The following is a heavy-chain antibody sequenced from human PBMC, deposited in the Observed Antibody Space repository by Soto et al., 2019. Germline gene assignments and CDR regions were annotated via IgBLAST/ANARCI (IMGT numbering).Heavy chain of an antibody. CDR2: INPNSGGT. J-gene: IGHJ6*02. D-gene: IGHD2-21*02. CDR3: AREVVVTPPPDV. V-gene: IGHV1-2*02. Sequence: ASLKVHCTGSGYAFTGYYMHWVRQSPGQGLEWMGWINPNSGGTNYAQKFQGRVTMTRDTSISTAYMELSRLRSDHTAVYYCAREVVVTPPPDVWGQGTSVTVSS. CDR1: GYAFTGYY.